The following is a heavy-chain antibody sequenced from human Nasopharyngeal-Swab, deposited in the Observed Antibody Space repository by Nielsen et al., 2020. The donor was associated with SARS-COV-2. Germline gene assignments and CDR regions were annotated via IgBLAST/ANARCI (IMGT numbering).Heavy chain of an antibody. Sequence: GESLKISCAASGFTFSSYGMHWVRQAPGKGLEWVAVIWYDGSNKYYADSVKGRFTISRDNARNTVYLQMSSLKAEDTAVYYCSRGPPTVVTLADSWGQGTLVTVSS. D-gene: IGHD4-23*01. J-gene: IGHJ4*02. CDR1: GFTFSSYG. V-gene: IGHV3-33*03. CDR2: IWYDGSNK. CDR3: SRGPPTVVTLADS.